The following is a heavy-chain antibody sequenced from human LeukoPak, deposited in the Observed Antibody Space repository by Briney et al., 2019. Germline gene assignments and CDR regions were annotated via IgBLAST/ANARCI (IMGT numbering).Heavy chain of an antibody. CDR1: GGSISSSSYY. Sequence: SETLSLTCTVSGGSISSSSYYWGWIRQPPGKGLEWIGEINHSGSTNYNPSLKSRVTISVDTSKNQFSLKLSSVTAADTAVYYCARGGQWEHRSNVDYWGQGTLVTVSS. CDR2: INHSGST. J-gene: IGHJ4*02. D-gene: IGHD1-26*01. CDR3: ARGGQWEHRSNVDY. V-gene: IGHV4-39*07.